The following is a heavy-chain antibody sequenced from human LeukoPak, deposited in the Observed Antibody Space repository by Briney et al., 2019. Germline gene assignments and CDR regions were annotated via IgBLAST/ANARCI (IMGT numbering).Heavy chain of an antibody. CDR3: TRSESGTYKGGFDF. D-gene: IGHD1-26*01. CDR1: GLTLSDHY. CDR2: LRNKADRSTA. V-gene: IGHV3-72*01. J-gene: IGHJ4*02. Sequence: PGGSLRLSCAASGLTLSDHYMDWVRQAPGKGLEWVGRLRNKADRSTAEYAASVKGRFTISRDDSKNSLYLQMNSLKTEDTAVYYCTRSESGTYKGGFDFWGQGTLVTVSS.